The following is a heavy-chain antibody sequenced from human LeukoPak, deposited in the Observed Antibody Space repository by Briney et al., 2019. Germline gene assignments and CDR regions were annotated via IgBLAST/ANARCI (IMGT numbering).Heavy chain of an antibody. CDR1: GYTFTEYY. CDR3: ARAFRTTTWSFDAFDL. CDR2: INPTSGAT. D-gene: IGHD1/OR15-1a*01. J-gene: IGHJ3*01. Sequence: ASVNVSCKASGYTFTEYYMYWVRQAPGQGLDWVGWINPTSGATNYAQKFQGRVTMTRATTNNTPYMELRRLRSNDTAVYSSARAFRTTTWSFDAFDLWGQGTMVTVSS. V-gene: IGHV1-2*02.